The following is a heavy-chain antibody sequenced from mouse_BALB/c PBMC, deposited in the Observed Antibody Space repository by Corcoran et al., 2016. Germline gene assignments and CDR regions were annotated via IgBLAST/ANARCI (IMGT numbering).Heavy chain of an antibody. CDR2: ILPGSGST. D-gene: IGHD2-1*01. V-gene: IGHV1-9*01. CDR3: EREDYGNYVCPWYFDV. J-gene: IGHJ1*01. Sequence: QVQLQQSGAELMKPGASVKISCKATGYTFSRYWIEWVTQRPGHGLEWIGEILPGSGSTNYNEKFKGKATFTADTSSNTAYMQLSSLTSEDSAVYYCEREDYGNYVCPWYFDVWGAGTTVTVSS. CDR1: GYTFSRYW.